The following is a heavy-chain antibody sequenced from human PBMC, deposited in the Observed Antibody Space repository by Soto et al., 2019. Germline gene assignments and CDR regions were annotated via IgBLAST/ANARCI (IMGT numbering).Heavy chain of an antibody. CDR2: FDPEDGET. CDR1: GYTLTELS. J-gene: IGHJ6*02. CDR3: ANRPLKPYYYGMDV. Sequence: GASVKVSCKVSGYTLTELSMHWLRQAPGKGLEWMGGFDPEDGETIYAQKFQGRVTMTEDTSTDTAYMELGSLRSEDTAVYYCANRPLKPYYYGMDVWGQGTTVTVSS. V-gene: IGHV1-24*01.